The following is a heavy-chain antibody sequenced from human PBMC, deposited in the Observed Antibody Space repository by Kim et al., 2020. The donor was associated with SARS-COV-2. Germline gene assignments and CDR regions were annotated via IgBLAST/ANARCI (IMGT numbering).Heavy chain of an antibody. CDR2: INPSGGST. Sequence: ASVKVSCKASGYTFTSYYMHWVRQAPGQGLEWMGIINPSGGSTSYAQKFQGRVTMTSDTSTSTVYMELSRLRSEDTAVYYCARDPKISAFDIWGQGTMVTVSS. CDR1: GYTFTSYY. CDR3: ARDPKISAFDI. J-gene: IGHJ3*02. V-gene: IGHV1-46*01.